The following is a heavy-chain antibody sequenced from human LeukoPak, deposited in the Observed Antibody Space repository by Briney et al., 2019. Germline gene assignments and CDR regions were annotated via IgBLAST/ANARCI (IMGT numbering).Heavy chain of an antibody. Sequence: GGSLRLSCAASGFTFSSYGMHWVRQAPGKGLEWVAFIRYDGSNKYYADSVKGRFTISRDNSKNTLYLQMNSLRAEDTAVYYCASGYSSSWYYFDYWGQGTLVTVSS. V-gene: IGHV3-30*02. D-gene: IGHD6-13*01. CDR2: IRYDGSNK. CDR3: ASGYSSSWYYFDY. CDR1: GFTFSSYG. J-gene: IGHJ4*02.